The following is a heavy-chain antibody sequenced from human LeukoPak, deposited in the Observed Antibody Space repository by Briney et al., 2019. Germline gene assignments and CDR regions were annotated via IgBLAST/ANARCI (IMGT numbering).Heavy chain of an antibody. J-gene: IGHJ4*02. Sequence: KPSETLSLTCAVYGGSFSGYYWSWIRQPPGKGLEWIGEINHSGSTNYNPSLKSRVTISIDTPKNQFSLKLSSVTAADTAVYYCARDGGQTSFDYWGQGTLVTVSS. CDR3: ARDGGQTSFDY. V-gene: IGHV4-34*01. CDR1: GGSFSGYY. CDR2: INHSGST. D-gene: IGHD4-23*01.